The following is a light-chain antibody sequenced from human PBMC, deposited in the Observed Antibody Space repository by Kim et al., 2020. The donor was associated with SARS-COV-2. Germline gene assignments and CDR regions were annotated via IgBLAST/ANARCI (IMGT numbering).Light chain of an antibody. CDR2: AAS. Sequence: SVGDRVTISCRASQGIGSYLAWYQQKPGKAPKLLIYAASTLQSGVPSRFSGSGSGTEFTLTISSLQPEDFATYYCQELNTYPRVTFGQGTRLGIQ. CDR1: QGIGSY. J-gene: IGKJ5*01. CDR3: QELNTYPRVT. V-gene: IGKV1-9*01.